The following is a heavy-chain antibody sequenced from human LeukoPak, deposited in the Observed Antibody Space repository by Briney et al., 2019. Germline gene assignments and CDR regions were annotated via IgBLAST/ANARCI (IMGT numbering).Heavy chain of an antibody. D-gene: IGHD6-19*01. Sequence: PSETLSLTCAVYGGSFSGYYWSWIRQPPGKGLEWIGEINHSGSTNYNPSLKSRVTISVDTSKNQFSLKLSSVTAADTAVYYCARASGWYIAFDIWGQGTMVTVSS. CDR3: ARASGWYIAFDI. CDR2: INHSGST. V-gene: IGHV4-34*01. CDR1: GGSFSGYY. J-gene: IGHJ3*02.